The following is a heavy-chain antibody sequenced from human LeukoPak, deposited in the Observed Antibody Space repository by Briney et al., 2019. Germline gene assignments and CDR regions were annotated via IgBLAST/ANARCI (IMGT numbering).Heavy chain of an antibody. J-gene: IGHJ4*02. V-gene: IGHV5-10-1*01. CDR2: IDPSDSYT. CDR1: GSGFFGHW. Sequence: GESLKISCKGSGSGFFGHWIAWVRQMPGKGLEWMGRIDPSDSYTNYSPSFQGHVTISADKSINTAYLQWSSLKSSDTAMYYCARHSGGYDLDYWGQGTLVTVSS. CDR3: ARHSGGYDLDY. D-gene: IGHD5-12*01.